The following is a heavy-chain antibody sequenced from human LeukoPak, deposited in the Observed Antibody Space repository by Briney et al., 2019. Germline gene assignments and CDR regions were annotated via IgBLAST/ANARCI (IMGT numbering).Heavy chain of an antibody. J-gene: IGHJ4*02. CDR1: GGSISSYY. V-gene: IGHV4-59*08. CDR3: ARAPGTYDSSGYYLYYFDY. D-gene: IGHD3-22*01. Sequence: SETLSLTCTVSGGSISSYYWSWIRQPPGKGLEWIGYIYYSGSTNYNPSLKSRVTISVDTSKNQFSLKLSSVTAADTAVYYCARAPGTYDSSGYYLYYFDYWGQGNPGHRLL. CDR2: IYYSGST.